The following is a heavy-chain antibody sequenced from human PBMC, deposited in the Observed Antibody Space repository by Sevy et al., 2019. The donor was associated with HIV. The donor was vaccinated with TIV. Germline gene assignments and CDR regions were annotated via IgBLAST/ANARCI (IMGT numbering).Heavy chain of an antibody. CDR1: GFTFKSYG. D-gene: IGHD4-17*01. Sequence: GGSLRLSCAASGFTFKSYGMHWVRQAPGKGLERVTFIRNDGSTKYYADSVRGRFTASRDNSKNTLYLHMNSLRPEDTAVYYCVKGPHPAVTTSYALDVWGQGTTVTVSS. V-gene: IGHV3-30*02. CDR2: IRNDGSTK. J-gene: IGHJ6*02. CDR3: VKGPHPAVTTSYALDV.